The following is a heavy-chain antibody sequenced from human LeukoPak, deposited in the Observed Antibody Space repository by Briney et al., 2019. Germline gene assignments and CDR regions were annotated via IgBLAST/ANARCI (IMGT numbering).Heavy chain of an antibody. J-gene: IGHJ5*02. CDR2: IYHSGTA. CDR3: AKEVARRTGGFDP. CDR1: AYSISNDNY. V-gene: IGHV4-38-2*02. Sequence: SETLSLTCTVSAYSISNDNYWVWIRQSPGKGLEWVGSIYHSGTAYYNPSLKSRVTISVDTSKNQFSLKLSSVTATDTAVYYCAKEVARRTGGFDPWGQGTLVTVSS. D-gene: IGHD3/OR15-3a*01.